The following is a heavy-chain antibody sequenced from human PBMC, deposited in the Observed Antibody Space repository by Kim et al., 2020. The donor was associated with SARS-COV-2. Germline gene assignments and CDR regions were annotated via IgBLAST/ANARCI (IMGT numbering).Heavy chain of an antibody. Sequence: GGSLRLSCAASGFTFSSYWMSWVRQAPGKGLEWVANIKQDGSEKYYVASVKGRFTISRDNAKKSLYLQMNSLRAEDTAVYHCAVNANDGSGVGGFEYWGQGTLVTVSS. CDR2: IKQDGSEK. D-gene: IGHD3-10*01. V-gene: IGHV3-7*01. J-gene: IGHJ4*02. CDR3: AVNANDGSGVGGFEY. CDR1: GFTFSSYW.